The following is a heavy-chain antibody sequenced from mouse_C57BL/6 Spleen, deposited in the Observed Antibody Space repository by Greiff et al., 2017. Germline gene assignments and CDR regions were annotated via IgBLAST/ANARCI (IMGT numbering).Heavy chain of an antibody. J-gene: IGHJ1*03. CDR3: ARRDYYGSSYDWYFDV. CDR2: IYWDDDK. V-gene: IGHV8-12*01. Sequence: QVTLKVSGPGILQSSQTLSLTCSFSGFSLSTSGMGVSWIRQPSGKGLEWLAHIYWDDDKRYNPSLKSRLTISKDTSRNQVFLKITSVDTAYTATYYCARRDYYGSSYDWYFDVWGTGTTVTVSS. D-gene: IGHD1-1*01. CDR1: GFSLSTSGMG.